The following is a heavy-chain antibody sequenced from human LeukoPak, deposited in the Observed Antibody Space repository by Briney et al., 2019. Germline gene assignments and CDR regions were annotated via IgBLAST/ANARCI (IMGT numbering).Heavy chain of an antibody. CDR1: GGSISSYN. CDR2: IYDSGST. J-gene: IGHJ4*02. Sequence: SETLSLACTVSGGSISSYNWSWIRQPTGEGLEWIGNIYDSGSTNYNPSLKSRVTISVDTSKNQCSLKLSSVTAADTAVYYCARQSISGSSLSYFDYWGQGTLVNVSS. CDR3: ARQSISGSSLSYFDY. V-gene: IGHV4-59*01. D-gene: IGHD3-22*01.